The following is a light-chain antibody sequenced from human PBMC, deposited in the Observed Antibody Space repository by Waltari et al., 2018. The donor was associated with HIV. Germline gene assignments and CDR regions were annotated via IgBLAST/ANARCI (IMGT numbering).Light chain of an antibody. J-gene: IGLJ2*01. CDR3: CSYTGSNPFLL. Sequence: QSALTQPASVSGPPGHSITIPSTGTSSNVGSFNLVPWYQQHPGRAPKVMIYEVSKRPAGVSNRFSGSKSGNTASLTISGLQAEDEADYYCCSYTGSNPFLLFGGGTKLTVL. CDR2: EVS. V-gene: IGLV2-23*02. CDR1: SSNVGSFNL.